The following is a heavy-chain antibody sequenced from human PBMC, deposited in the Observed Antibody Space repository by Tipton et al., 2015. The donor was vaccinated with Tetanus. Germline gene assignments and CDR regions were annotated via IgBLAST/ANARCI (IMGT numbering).Heavy chain of an antibody. CDR3: TTDFGKFGVKTPVWYDSSGPNPGGMDV. Sequence: SLRLSCAASGFTFSNAWMNWVRQAPGKGLEWVGRIKSKTDGGTTDYAAPVTGRFTISRDDSKNTLYLQMNSLKTEDTAVYYCTTDFGKFGVKTPVWYDSSGPNPGGMDVWGQGTTVTVSS. CDR2: IKSKTDGGTT. CDR1: GFTFSNAW. D-gene: IGHD3-22*01. J-gene: IGHJ6*02. V-gene: IGHV3-15*07.